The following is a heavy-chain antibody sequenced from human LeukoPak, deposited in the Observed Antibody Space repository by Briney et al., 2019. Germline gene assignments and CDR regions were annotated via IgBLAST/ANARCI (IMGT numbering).Heavy chain of an antibody. V-gene: IGHV1-46*01. CDR2: INPSGGRT. D-gene: IGHD6-19*01. J-gene: IGHJ4*02. CDR1: GYTFTGYY. CDR3: ARNRGAVAYLFDY. Sequence: ASVTVSFKSSGYTFTGYYMRWVRQAPGQGGEGMGWINPSGGRTCYAQKFQGRVTMTRDTSTRQVYMELSSLSSEDTAVYYCARNRGAVAYLFDYWGQGTPVTVSS.